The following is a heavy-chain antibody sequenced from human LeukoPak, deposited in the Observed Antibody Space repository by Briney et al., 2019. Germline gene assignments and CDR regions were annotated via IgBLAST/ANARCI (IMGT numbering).Heavy chain of an antibody. CDR1: GFTFSSYS. D-gene: IGHD3-3*01. CDR3: ARVFGPVRFLEWSSSHYGMDV. V-gene: IGHV3-21*01. CDR2: ISSSSSYI. J-gene: IGHJ6*02. Sequence: GGSLRLSCAASGFTFSSYSMNWVHQAPGKGLEWVSSISSSSSYIYYADSVKGRFTISRDNAKNSLYLQMNSLRAEDTAVYYCARVFGPVRFLEWSSSHYGMDVWGQGTTVTVSS.